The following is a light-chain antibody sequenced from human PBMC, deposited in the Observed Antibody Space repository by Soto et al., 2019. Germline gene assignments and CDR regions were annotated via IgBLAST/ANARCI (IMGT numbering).Light chain of an antibody. CDR1: SSDVGAYNY. J-gene: IGLJ1*01. V-gene: IGLV2-14*01. CDR2: EAS. Sequence: QSALTQPASVSGSLGQSITISCTGTSSDVGAYNYVSWYQQQPGKAPKLMISEASNRPSGVSNGFSGSKSGNTASLIISGLQAEDEADYYCCSFTSITTYVFGTGTKVTVL. CDR3: CSFTSITTYV.